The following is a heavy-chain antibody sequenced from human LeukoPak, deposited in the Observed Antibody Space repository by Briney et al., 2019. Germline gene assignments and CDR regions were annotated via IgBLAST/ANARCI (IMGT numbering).Heavy chain of an antibody. J-gene: IGHJ4*02. CDR2: INPNSGGT. Sequence: ASVKVSCKASGYTFTGYYMHWVRQAPGQGFEWMGWINPNSGGTNYAQKFQGRVTMTRDTSISTAYMELSRLRSDDTAVYYCARDPPDIVVVPAAMQDDYWGQGTLVTVSS. D-gene: IGHD2-2*01. CDR3: ARDPPDIVVVPAAMQDDY. V-gene: IGHV1-2*02. CDR1: GYTFTGYY.